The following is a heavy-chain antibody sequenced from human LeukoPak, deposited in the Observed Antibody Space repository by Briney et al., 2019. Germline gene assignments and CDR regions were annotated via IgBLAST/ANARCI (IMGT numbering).Heavy chain of an antibody. V-gene: IGHV4-34*01. CDR1: GGSFSGYY. Sequence: SETLSLTCAVYGGSFSGYYWNCIRQPPGKGLEWVGEINHSGSTNYNPSLKSRVTISVDTSKNQFSLKLTSVTAADPAVYYCARGRLVAATRGVFDYWSQGTLVTVSS. D-gene: IGHD2-15*01. CDR3: ARGRLVAATRGVFDY. CDR2: INHSGST. J-gene: IGHJ4*02.